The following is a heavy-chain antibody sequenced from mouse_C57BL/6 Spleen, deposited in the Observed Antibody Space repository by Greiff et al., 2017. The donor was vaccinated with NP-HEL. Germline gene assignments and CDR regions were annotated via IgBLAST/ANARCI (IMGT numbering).Heavy chain of an antibody. CDR2: ISSGGSYT. Sequence: EVQLQESGGDLVKPGGSLKLSCAASGFTFSSYGMSWVRQTPDKRLEWVATISSGGSYTYYPDSVKGRFTISRDNAKNTLYLQMSSLKSEDTAMYYCARHDNGSSYDYAMDYWGQGTSVTVSS. CDR1: GFTFSSYG. V-gene: IGHV5-6*01. J-gene: IGHJ4*01. D-gene: IGHD1-1*01. CDR3: ARHDNGSSYDYAMDY.